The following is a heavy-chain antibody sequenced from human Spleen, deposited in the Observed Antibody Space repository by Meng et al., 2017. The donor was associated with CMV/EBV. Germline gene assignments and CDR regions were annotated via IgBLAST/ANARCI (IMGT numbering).Heavy chain of an antibody. Sequence: GGSLRLSCAASGFTFSSNDMHWVRQTTGKGLEWVSAIGTAGDTYYPGSVKGRFTISRENAKNSFYLQMNSLRAGDTAVYYCARDGLVVPAAIKSDFDYWGQGTLVTVSS. CDR2: IGTAGDT. V-gene: IGHV3-13*01. D-gene: IGHD2-2*02. CDR3: ARDGLVVPAAIKSDFDY. J-gene: IGHJ4*02. CDR1: GFTFSSND.